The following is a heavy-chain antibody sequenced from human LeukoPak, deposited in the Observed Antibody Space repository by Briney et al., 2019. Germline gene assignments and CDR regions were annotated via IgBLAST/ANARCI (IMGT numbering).Heavy chain of an antibody. V-gene: IGHV3-23*01. J-gene: IGHJ4*02. D-gene: IGHD6-13*01. CDR2: ITGSGGTT. CDR1: GFTFSSYA. CDR3: ARALLLRRAAAATDY. Sequence: PGGSLRLSCAASGFTFSSYAMSWVRQAPGKGLEWVSTITGSGGTTYYADSVKGRFTISRDNSKNTLYLQMNSLRAEDTAVYYCARALLLRRAAAATDYWGQGTLVTVSS.